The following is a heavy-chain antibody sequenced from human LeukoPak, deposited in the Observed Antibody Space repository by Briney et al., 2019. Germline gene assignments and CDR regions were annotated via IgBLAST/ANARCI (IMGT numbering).Heavy chain of an antibody. CDR2: IYHSGST. J-gene: IGHJ6*03. CDR3: ARTYDPYYYYYMDV. D-gene: IGHD3-3*01. V-gene: IGHV4-38-2*02. Sequence: SETLSLTCTVSGYSISSGYYWGWIRQPPGKGLEWIGSIYHSGSTYYNPSLKSRVTISVDTSKNQFSLKLSSVTAADTAVYYCARTYDPYYYYYMDVWGKGTTVTVSS. CDR1: GYSISSGYY.